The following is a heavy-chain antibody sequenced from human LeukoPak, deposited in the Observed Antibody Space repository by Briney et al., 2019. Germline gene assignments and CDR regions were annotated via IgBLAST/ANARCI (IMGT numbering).Heavy chain of an antibody. CDR2: IYYNGST. Sequence: PSETLSLTCTVSGGSISSSSYYWGWIRQPPGKGLEWIGSIYYNGSTYYNPSLKSRVTISVDTSKNQFSLKLSSVTAADTAVYYCASPRRDGYNALGLDYWGQGTLVTVSS. D-gene: IGHD5-24*01. J-gene: IGHJ4*02. CDR3: ASPRRDGYNALGLDY. V-gene: IGHV4-39*01. CDR1: GGSISSSSYY.